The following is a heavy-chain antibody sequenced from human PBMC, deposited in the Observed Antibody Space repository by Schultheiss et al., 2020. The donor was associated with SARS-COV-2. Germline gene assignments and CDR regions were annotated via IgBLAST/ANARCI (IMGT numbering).Heavy chain of an antibody. CDR2: IYYSGST. Sequence: SQTLSLTCTVSGGSINSGPYCWSWIRQHPGKGLEWIGYIYYSGSTYYNPSLKSRVTISVDTSKNQFSLKLSSVTAADTAVYYCARGELGRLRLGGDYWGQGTLVTVSS. CDR3: ARGELGRLRLGGDY. D-gene: IGHD3-16*01. CDR1: GGSINSGPYC. V-gene: IGHV4-31*03. J-gene: IGHJ4*02.